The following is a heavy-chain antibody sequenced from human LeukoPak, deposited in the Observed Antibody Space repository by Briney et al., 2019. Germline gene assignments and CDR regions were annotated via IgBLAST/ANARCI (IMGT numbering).Heavy chain of an antibody. V-gene: IGHV3-74*01. Sequence: SGGSLRLSRAASGFTLSSYWMHWVRQAPEKGLVWVSRINSDGSSTSYADSVKGRYTISRDNAKNTLYLQMNSLRAEDTGVYYCARIASHSSSWYDGGYWGQGTLVTVSS. CDR3: ARIASHSSSWYDGGY. J-gene: IGHJ4*02. CDR1: GFTLSSYW. CDR2: INSDGSST. D-gene: IGHD6-13*01.